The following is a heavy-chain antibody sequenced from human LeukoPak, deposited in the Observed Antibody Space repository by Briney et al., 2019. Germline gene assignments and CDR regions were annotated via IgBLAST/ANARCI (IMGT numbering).Heavy chain of an antibody. CDR1: GFTFSSYW. CDR3: ARVGGGYSYGPPDH. J-gene: IGHJ4*02. D-gene: IGHD5-18*01. V-gene: IGHV3-7*01. CDR2: IKQDGSEK. Sequence: GGSLRLSCAASGFTFSSYWMSWVRQAPGKGLECVAKIKQDGSEKYYVDSVKGRFTISRDNAKNSLYLQMNSLRAEDTAVYYCARVGGGYSYGPPDHWGQGTLVTVSS.